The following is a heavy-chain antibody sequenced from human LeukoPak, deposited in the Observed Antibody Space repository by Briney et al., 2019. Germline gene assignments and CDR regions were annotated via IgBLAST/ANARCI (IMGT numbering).Heavy chain of an antibody. D-gene: IGHD2-8*01. CDR2: VSYDGSNK. Sequence: GGSLRLSCAASGFTFSSYGIHWVRQAPGKGLEWVALVSYDGSNKYYADSVKGRFTISRDNSKNTLYLQMSSLRAEDTAVYYCARDRCTNGVCYLDYWGQGTLVTVSS. CDR1: GFTFSSYG. CDR3: ARDRCTNGVCYLDY. V-gene: IGHV3-30*03. J-gene: IGHJ4*02.